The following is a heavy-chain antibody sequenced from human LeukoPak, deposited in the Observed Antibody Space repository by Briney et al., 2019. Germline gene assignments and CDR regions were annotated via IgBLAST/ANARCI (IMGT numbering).Heavy chain of an antibody. D-gene: IGHD6-19*01. Sequence: GGSLRLSCVASGFTFTNYGMHRVRQGPGKGLEWVAVTSYGGSNEYYGDTVRGRFTISRDNFKNTLFLQMDSLRAEDSAVYHCAKEIGTGWYGTGYGMDVWGQGTAVSVSS. CDR3: AKEIGTGWYGTGYGMDV. CDR2: TSYGGSNE. V-gene: IGHV3-30*18. J-gene: IGHJ6*02. CDR1: GFTFTNYG.